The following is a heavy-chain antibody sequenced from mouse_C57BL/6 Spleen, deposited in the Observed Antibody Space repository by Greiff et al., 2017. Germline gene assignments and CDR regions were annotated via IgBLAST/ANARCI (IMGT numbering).Heavy chain of an antibody. CDR2: ISDGGSYT. D-gene: IGHD2-4*01. CDR3: ARDRDYDGTSYAMDY. CDR1: GFTFSSYA. V-gene: IGHV5-4*01. J-gene: IGHJ4*01. Sequence: EVTVVESGGGLVKPGGSLKLSCAASGFTFSSYAMPWVRQTPEKRLEWVATISDGGSYTYYPDNVKGRFTISRDNAKNNLYMQMSHLKSEDTAMYYCARDRDYDGTSYAMDYWGQGTSVTVSS.